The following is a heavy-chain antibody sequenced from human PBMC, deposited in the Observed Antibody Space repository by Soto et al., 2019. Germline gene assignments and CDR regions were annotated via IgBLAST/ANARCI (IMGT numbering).Heavy chain of an antibody. CDR3: ARKFAPEFFDS. V-gene: IGHV5-51*01. CDR1: GYTFSTYW. J-gene: IGHJ4*02. CDR2: IYPGDSDT. Sequence: PGESLKISFKGSGYTFSTYWIAWLRQMPGKGLEWMGIIYPGDSDTKYSPAFQGQVTISADKSINTAYLQWSSLKASDTAMYYCARKFAPEFFDSGGQGTLVTVSS. D-gene: IGHD3-10*01.